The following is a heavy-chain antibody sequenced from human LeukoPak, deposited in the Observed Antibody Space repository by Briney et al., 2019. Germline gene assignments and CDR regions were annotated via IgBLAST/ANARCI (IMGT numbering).Heavy chain of an antibody. CDR1: GFSFSSYS. CDR3: ARDAPYSENPPPHDY. J-gene: IGHJ4*02. Sequence: GGSLRLSCVASGFSFSSYSMNWVRQAPGKGLEGVANIKQDGSEKYYVESVKGRFTISRDNAKNSLYLQMNSLRAEDTAVYYCARDAPYSENPPPHDYWGQGTLVTVSS. D-gene: IGHD5-12*01. V-gene: IGHV3-7*01. CDR2: IKQDGSEK.